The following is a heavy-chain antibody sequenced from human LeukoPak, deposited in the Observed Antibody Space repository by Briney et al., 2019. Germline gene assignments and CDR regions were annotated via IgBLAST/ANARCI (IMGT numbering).Heavy chain of an antibody. CDR2: FDPEDGET. D-gene: IGHD3-10*01. CDR1: VYTLTELS. J-gene: IGHJ4*02. V-gene: IGHV1-24*01. CDR3: ATAIYGSGSYLFDY. Sequence: ASVKVSCKVSVYTLTELSMHWVRQAPGKGREWVGGFDPEDGETIYAQKFQGRVPMPEDTYTETAYMELSSLRSEDPALYYCATAIYGSGSYLFDYWGQGTLVTVSS.